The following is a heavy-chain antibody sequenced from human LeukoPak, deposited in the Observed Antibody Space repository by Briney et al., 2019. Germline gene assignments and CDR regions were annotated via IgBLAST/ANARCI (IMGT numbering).Heavy chain of an antibody. CDR3: AGDNKDAFDV. CDR2: IFYSGSTSIWST. V-gene: IGHV4-59*01. J-gene: IGHJ3*01. D-gene: IGHD2/OR15-2a*01. CDR1: GDSITSYY. Sequence: SETLSLTCTVAGDSITSYYWNWIRQPPGKGLEWIGYIFYSGSTSIWSTKYNSSLKSRVTISVDTSMSQVSLELSSVTAADTAVYYCAGDNKDAFDVWGQGTLVTVSS.